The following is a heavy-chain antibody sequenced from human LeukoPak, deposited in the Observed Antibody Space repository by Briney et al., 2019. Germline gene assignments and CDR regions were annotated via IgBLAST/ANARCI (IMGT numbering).Heavy chain of an antibody. V-gene: IGHV3-9*01. CDR3: ARGGSGWYIAFDV. CDR1: GFTFDDYA. Sequence: GGSLRLSCAASGFTFDDYAMHWVRQAPGKGLEWVSGISWNSGRINYADSVKGRFTISRDNAKNSLYLQMNSLRAEDTAVYYCARGGSGWYIAFDVWGQGTMVTVSS. J-gene: IGHJ3*01. D-gene: IGHD6-13*01. CDR2: ISWNSGRI.